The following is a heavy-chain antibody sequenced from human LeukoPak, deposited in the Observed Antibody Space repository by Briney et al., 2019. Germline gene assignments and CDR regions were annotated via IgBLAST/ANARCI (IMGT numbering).Heavy chain of an antibody. J-gene: IGHJ4*02. CDR2: IYYSGST. D-gene: IGHD6-13*01. CDR1: GGSTSSSSYY. Sequence: SETLSLTCTVSGGSTSSSSYYWGWIRQPPGKGLEWIGSIYYSGSTYYNPSLKSRVTISVDTSKNQFSLKLSSVTAADTAVYYCARHLYRYSSSWWFDYWGQGTLVTVSS. CDR3: ARHLYRYSSSWWFDY. V-gene: IGHV4-39*01.